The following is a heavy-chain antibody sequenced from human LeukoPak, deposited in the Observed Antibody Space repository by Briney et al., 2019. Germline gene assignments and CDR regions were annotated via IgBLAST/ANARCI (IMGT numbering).Heavy chain of an antibody. Sequence: GGSLRLSCAVSGITLSNYGMSWVRQAPGKGLEWAAGLSGSGGGTNYADSVKGRFTISRDNSKNTLYLQMNSLRAEDTAVYFCARAHGGYYYYMDVWGKGTTVTVS. V-gene: IGHV3-23*01. J-gene: IGHJ6*03. CDR3: ARAHGGYYYYMDV. CDR1: GITLSNYG. CDR2: LSGSGGGT. D-gene: IGHD3-10*01.